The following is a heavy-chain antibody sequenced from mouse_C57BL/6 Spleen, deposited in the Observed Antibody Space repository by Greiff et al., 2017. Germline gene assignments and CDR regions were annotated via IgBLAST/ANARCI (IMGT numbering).Heavy chain of an antibody. Sequence: EVKLQESGPGLVKPSQSLSLTCYVTGYSFTSCYYWNWIRQFPGNKLEWMGYISYGGSNNYNPSLKNRISITLDTSKNQFFLKLKSVTTEDTATDCWASFYGNYAAMDYWGQGTSVTVSS. D-gene: IGHD2-1*01. CDR1: GYSFTSCYY. CDR2: ISYGGSN. V-gene: IGHV3-6*01. J-gene: IGHJ4*01. CDR3: ASFYGNYAAMDY.